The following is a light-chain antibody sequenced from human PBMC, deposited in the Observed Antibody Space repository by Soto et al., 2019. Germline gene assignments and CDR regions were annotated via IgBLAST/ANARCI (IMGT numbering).Light chain of an antibody. CDR2: GAS. CDR1: QSVSSSY. Sequence: EIVLTQSPGTLSLSPGERATLSCRASQSVSSSYLAWYQQKPGQAPRLLIYGASSRATGIPDRXSGSXSGXXXXXXXXXXEPEDFAVYYCQQYGSSPWTFGQGTKVEIX. CDR3: QQYGSSPWT. V-gene: IGKV3-20*01. J-gene: IGKJ1*01.